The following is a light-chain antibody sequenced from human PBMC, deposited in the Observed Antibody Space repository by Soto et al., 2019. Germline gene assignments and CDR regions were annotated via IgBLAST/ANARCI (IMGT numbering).Light chain of an antibody. J-gene: IGLJ2*01. CDR2: DVS. CDR3: RSYTISSTVV. V-gene: IGLV2-14*01. Sequence: QSVLTQPASVSGSPGQSITISCTGTSRDVGGYNYVSWYQQHPGKAPKLMLYDVSHRPSGVSNRFSGSKSGNTASLTISGLQAEDEVDCYCRSYTISSTVVFGGGTKLTV. CDR1: SRDVGGYNY.